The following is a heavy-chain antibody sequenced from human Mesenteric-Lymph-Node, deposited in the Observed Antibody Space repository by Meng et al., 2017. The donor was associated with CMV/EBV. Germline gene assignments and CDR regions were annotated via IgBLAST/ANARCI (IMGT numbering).Heavy chain of an antibody. CDR1: GFTFSPFS. V-gene: IGHV3-21*01. Sequence: GESLKISCAASGFTFSPFSMNWVRQAPGKGLEWVSSISGGRNYIYYADSVKGRFTISRDNAKSSLYLQMDSLRVEDTAVYYCASRPSGRLDYWGQGTLVTVSS. CDR3: ASRPSGRLDY. D-gene: IGHD1-26*01. J-gene: IGHJ4*02. CDR2: ISGGRNYI.